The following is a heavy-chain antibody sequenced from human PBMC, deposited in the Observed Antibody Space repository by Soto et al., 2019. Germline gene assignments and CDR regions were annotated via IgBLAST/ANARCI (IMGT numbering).Heavy chain of an antibody. Sequence: GGSLRLSCAAPGFTFSRDGMSWVRQAPGKGLEWVSLITDNGGRTYYADSVKGRFTISRDNTKNTLFLQMNSLRAEDTAVYYCAKERATTTAFDYWGQGALVTVS. D-gene: IGHD1-1*01. CDR3: AKERATTTAFDY. CDR2: ITDNGGRT. V-gene: IGHV3-23*01. J-gene: IGHJ4*02. CDR1: GFTFSRDG.